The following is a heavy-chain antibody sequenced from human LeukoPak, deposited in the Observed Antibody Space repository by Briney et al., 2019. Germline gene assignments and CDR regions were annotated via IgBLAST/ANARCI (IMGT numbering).Heavy chain of an antibody. V-gene: IGHV3-23*01. CDR1: GFTFSSYA. CDR3: ANTRILGAMILGDF. Sequence: PGGSLRLSCAASGFTFSSYAMSWVRQAPGKGLEWVSAISTSGGSTYYADSVKGRFTISRDNTKNTLYLHMNSLRAEDTALYYCANTRILGAMILGDFWGQGTLVTVSS. D-gene: IGHD1-26*01. J-gene: IGHJ4*02. CDR2: ISTSGGST.